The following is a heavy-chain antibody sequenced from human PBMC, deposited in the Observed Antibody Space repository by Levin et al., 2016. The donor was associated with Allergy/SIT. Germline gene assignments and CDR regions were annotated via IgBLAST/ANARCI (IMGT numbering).Heavy chain of an antibody. J-gene: IGHJ4*02. Sequence: GESLKISCKGSGYSFTSYWISWVRQMPGKGLEWMGRIDPSDSYTNYSPSFQGHVTISADKSISTAYLQWSSLKASDTAMYYCASEYSSSSEVGYWGQGTLVTVSS. CDR3: ASEYSSSSEVGY. D-gene: IGHD6-6*01. CDR1: GYSFTSYW. V-gene: IGHV5-10-1*01. CDR2: IDPSDSYT.